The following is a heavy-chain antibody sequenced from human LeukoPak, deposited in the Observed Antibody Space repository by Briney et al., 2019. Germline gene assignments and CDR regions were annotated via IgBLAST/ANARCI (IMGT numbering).Heavy chain of an antibody. V-gene: IGHV4-30-4*01. J-gene: IGHJ4*02. CDR2: IFHRGGT. CDR1: NDSISSGDYY. Sequence: SETLSLTWTVSNDSISSGDYYWNWLRQPPGKGLERIGYIFHRGGTSYNPSLKSRILFSVDTSQNQFSLKLNSVTAADTAVYYCVREILYCSGGSCYRGPFDNWGQGTLVTVSA. CDR3: VREILYCSGGSCYRGPFDN. D-gene: IGHD2-15*01.